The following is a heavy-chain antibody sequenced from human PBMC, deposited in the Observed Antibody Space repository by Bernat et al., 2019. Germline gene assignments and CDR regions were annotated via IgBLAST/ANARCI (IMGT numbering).Heavy chain of an antibody. CDR3: ESGDTAMGTRNYCYDMDV. CDR1: GFTFSSYS. J-gene: IGHJ6*02. V-gene: IGHV3-21*01. Sequence: EVQLVESGGGLVKPGGSLRLSCAASGFTFSSYSMNWVRQAPGKGLAWVSTISSSISYLYYADSVNGRFNNYRANAKSSLYLQMKGLRAADTAVYYCESGDTAMGTRNYCYDMDVWGQGTAVTVSS. D-gene: IGHD5-18*01. CDR2: ISSSISYL.